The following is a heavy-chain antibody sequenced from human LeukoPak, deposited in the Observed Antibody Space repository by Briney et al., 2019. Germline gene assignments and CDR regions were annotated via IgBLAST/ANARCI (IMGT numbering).Heavy chain of an antibody. J-gene: IGHJ6*03. D-gene: IGHD1-1*01. CDR2: ISAYNGNT. V-gene: IGHV1-18*01. CDR3: ARDGAERPHYMDV. Sequence: ASVKVSCKASGYTFTIFGISWVRQAPGQGLEWMGWISAYNGNTNYAQKVQGRVTMTTDTSTTTAYMELRSPTSDDTAMYYCARDGAERPHYMDVWGKGTTVTVSS. CDR1: GYTFTIFG.